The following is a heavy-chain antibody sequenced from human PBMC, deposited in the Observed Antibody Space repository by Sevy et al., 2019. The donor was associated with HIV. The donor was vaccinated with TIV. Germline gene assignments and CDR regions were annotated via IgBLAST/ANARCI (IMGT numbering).Heavy chain of an antibody. V-gene: IGHV4-34*01. D-gene: IGHD3-22*01. Sequence: SETLSLTCAVYGGSFSGYYWSWIRQPPGKGLEWIGEINHSGSTNYNPSLKSRVTISVDTSKNQFSLKLSSVTAADTAVYYGARGESSGYRGDWFDPWGQGTLVTVSS. CDR2: INHSGST. CDR1: GGSFSGYY. J-gene: IGHJ5*02. CDR3: ARGESSGYRGDWFDP.